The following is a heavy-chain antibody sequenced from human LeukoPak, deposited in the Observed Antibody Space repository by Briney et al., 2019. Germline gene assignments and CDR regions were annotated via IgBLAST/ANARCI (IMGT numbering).Heavy chain of an antibody. D-gene: IGHD3-10*01. CDR3: AALSYYGSGSYYNWFDP. V-gene: IGHV4-59*11. CDR2: IYYSGST. J-gene: IGHJ5*02. Sequence: SETLSLTCTVSGGSISSHYWSWIRQPPGKGLEWIGYIYYSGSTNYNPSLKSRVSISVDTSKNQFSLKLSSVTAADTAVYYCAALSYYGSGSYYNWFDPWGQGTLVTVSS. CDR1: GGSISSHY.